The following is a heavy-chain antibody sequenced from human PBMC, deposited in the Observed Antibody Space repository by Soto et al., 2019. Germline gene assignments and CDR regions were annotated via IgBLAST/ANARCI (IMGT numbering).Heavy chain of an antibody. CDR3: AHRQVSGSMYYYYMDV. J-gene: IGHJ6*03. D-gene: IGHD3-10*01. CDR1: GFSLSTSGVG. Sequence: QITLKESGPTLVKPTQTLTLTCTFSGFSLSTSGVGVGWIRQPPGKALEWLALIYWDDDKRYSPSLKSRLTITKDTSKNQVVLTMTNMDPVDTATYYCAHRQVSGSMYYYYMDVWGKGTTVTVSS. CDR2: IYWDDDK. V-gene: IGHV2-5*02.